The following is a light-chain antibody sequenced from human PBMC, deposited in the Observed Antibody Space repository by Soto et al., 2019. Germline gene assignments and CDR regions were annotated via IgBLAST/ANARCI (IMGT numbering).Light chain of an antibody. CDR3: LQLNTYPWT. J-gene: IGKJ1*01. CDR2: AAS. V-gene: IGKV1-17*01. CDR1: QVITND. Sequence: DIQMTQSPSTLSGSLGARLSITCPARQVITNDLGWYQQKPGKAPKRLIYAASTLQSGIPSRFSGSGSGTEFTLTISRLQPEDFAAYYCLQLNTYPWTFGQGTKVDIK.